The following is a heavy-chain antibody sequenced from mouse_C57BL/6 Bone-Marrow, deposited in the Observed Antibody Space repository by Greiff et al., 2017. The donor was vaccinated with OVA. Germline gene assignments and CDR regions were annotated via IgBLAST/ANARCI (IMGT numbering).Heavy chain of an antibody. V-gene: IGHV14-4*01. CDR3: TRYYYGSTSYYFDY. D-gene: IGHD1-1*01. CDR1: GFNIKDDY. J-gene: IGHJ2*01. CDR2: IDPENGDT. Sequence: VQLQQSGAELVRPGASVKLSCTASGFNIKDDYMHWVKQRPEQGLEWIGWIDPENGDTEYASKFQGKATITADTSSNTAYLQLSSLTSEDTAVYYCTRYYYGSTSYYFDYWGQGTTLTVSS.